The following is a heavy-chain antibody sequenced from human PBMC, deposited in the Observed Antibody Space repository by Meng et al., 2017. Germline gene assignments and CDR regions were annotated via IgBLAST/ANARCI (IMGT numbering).Heavy chain of an antibody. CDR1: GFTYNYAY. Sequence: VELVVSGVDLVKPGGTLTLTVEGSGFTYNYAYMAWFRQGPGKRLGWVGRIKSKPDGETIDYAAPVKGRFTISREDSKNTVYLQMNSLKAEDSAVYYGSCHIDYWGQGTLVTVSS. CDR3: SCHIDY. V-gene: IGHV3-15*01. J-gene: IGHJ4*02. CDR2: IKSKPDGETI.